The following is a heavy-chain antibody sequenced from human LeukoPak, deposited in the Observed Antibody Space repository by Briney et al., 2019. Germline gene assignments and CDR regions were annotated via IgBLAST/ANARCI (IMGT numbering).Heavy chain of an antibody. CDR1: GIIFSNYW. D-gene: IGHD1-26*01. CDR2: INRDGSST. V-gene: IGHV3-74*01. CDR3: AKDGDTMSGTYYYDMDV. J-gene: IGHJ6*03. Sequence: PGGSLRLSCAASGIIFSNYWMHWVRQAPGKGLVWVSRINRDGSSTSYADSVKGRFTISRDNSKNTLYLQMNSLRGEDTAVYYCAKDGDTMSGTYYYDMDVWGKGTTVTIS.